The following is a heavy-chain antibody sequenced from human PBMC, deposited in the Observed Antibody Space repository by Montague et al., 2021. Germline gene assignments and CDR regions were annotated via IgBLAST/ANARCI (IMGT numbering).Heavy chain of an antibody. CDR1: GGFVNGYD. J-gene: IGHJ4*01. CDR3: GRDYWGSIDY. D-gene: IGHD7-27*01. V-gene: IGHV4-59*02. Sequence: SETLPLTCSVSGGFVNGYDWSWIRQPPGKGLEWIGYMRSSGSPNYNPSFKSRLAISIDRSRNQFSLELSFVTAADTAIYFCGRDYWGSIDYWGHGILVTVSS. CDR2: MRSSGSP.